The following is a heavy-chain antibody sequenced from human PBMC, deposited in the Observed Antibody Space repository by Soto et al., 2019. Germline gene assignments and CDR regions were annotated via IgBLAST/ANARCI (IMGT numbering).Heavy chain of an antibody. CDR3: AAWSHIVVEITGDVFDI. D-gene: IGHD2-2*01. J-gene: IGHJ3*02. CDR2: ISGSGGST. CDR1: ECVFSGCR. V-gene: IGHV3-23*01. Sequence: GGSQRQSCVEAECVFSGCRLSMESQAPGKGLEWVSAISGSGGSTYYADSVKGRFTISRDNSKNTLYLQMNSLRAEDTAVYYCAAWSHIVVEITGDVFDIWGQGTMVTVSS.